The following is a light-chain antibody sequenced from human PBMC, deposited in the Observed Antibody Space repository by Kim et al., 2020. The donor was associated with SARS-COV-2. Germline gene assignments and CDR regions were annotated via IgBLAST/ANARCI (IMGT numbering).Light chain of an antibody. CDR3: SVWDASLGGWV. V-gene: IGLV1-44*01. CDR1: YSNIETNP. Sequence: GQWVTISCSGSYSNIETNPVNWYQQLPGTAPKLLIFSSDLRHAGVPDRFSGFKSGASASLLISGLQSEDEAAYFCSVWDASLGGWVFGGGTQLTVL. CDR2: SSD. J-gene: IGLJ3*02.